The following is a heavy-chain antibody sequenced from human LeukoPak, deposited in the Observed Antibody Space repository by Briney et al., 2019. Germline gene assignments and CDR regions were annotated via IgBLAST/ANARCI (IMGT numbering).Heavy chain of an antibody. CDR1: GDTFTSYD. D-gene: IGHD2-2*01. Sequence: ASVKVSCNASGDTFTSYDINWVRQATGQGLERMGWMNPNSGNIGYTQKFQGRVTITTNTSISTAYMEPISLRSEATAVYYCAREVRSIVVVPAAILTYYYYMDVWGKGTTVTVSS. V-gene: IGHV1-8*03. J-gene: IGHJ6*03. CDR2: MNPNSGNI. CDR3: AREVRSIVVVPAAILTYYYYMDV.